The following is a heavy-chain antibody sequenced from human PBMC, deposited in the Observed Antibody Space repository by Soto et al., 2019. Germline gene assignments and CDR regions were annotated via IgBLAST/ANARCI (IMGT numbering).Heavy chain of an antibody. Sequence: SETLSLTCAVSGYSINTGYYWGWIRQPPGKGLEWIGTIYHSGSTQYNPSLESRVTMSVDTSKNQFSLQLSSVTAADTAVYYCARGASSSRGYYFAYWGQGTLVTSPQ. CDR2: IYHSGST. V-gene: IGHV4-38-2*01. CDR3: ARGASSSRGYYFAY. CDR1: GYSINTGYY. D-gene: IGHD6-13*01. J-gene: IGHJ4*02.